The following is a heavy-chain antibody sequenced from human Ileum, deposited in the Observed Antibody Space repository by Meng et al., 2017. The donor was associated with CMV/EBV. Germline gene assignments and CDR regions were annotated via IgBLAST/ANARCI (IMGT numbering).Heavy chain of an antibody. Sequence: VQLVESGGGLVKPGGSLRLSGAASGFTFGNTWMSWVRQAPGKGLEWVGRILSKTNGETTDYAAPVKGRFTISRDDSKNTLYLQMNSLKTEDTAVYYCTTYSSGYSGYWGQGTLVTVSS. J-gene: IGHJ4*02. CDR3: TTYSSGYSGY. D-gene: IGHD3-22*01. V-gene: IGHV3-15*01. CDR1: GFTFGNTW. CDR2: ILSKTNGETT.